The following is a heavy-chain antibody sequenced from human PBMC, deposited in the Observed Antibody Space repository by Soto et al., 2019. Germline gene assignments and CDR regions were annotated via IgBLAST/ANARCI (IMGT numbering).Heavy chain of an antibody. CDR1: GFTFSSYA. CDR2: ISSNGGST. V-gene: IGHV3-64D*08. J-gene: IGHJ3*02. CDR3: VKNTVVVPAATLPPNDAFDI. D-gene: IGHD2-2*01. Sequence: GGSLRLSCSASGFTFSSYAMHWVRQAPGKGLEYVSAISSNGGSTYYADSVKGRFTISRDNSKHTLYLQMSSLRAEDTAVYYCVKNTVVVPAATLPPNDAFDIWGQGTMVTVSS.